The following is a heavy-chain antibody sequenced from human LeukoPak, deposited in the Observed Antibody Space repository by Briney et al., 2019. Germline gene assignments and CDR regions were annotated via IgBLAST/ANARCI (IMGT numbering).Heavy chain of an antibody. D-gene: IGHD2/OR15-2a*01. CDR1: GFAVSSNY. CDR3: ARDRNRGLDF. V-gene: IGHV3-53*01. Sequence: GGSLRLSCAASGFAVSSNYMTWVRQAPGKGLEWVSVVYSGGSTEYADSVKGRFTISRDNSKNTLYLQMNSLRAEDTAVYYCARDRNRGLDFWGPGTLVTVPS. J-gene: IGHJ4*02. CDR2: VYSGGST.